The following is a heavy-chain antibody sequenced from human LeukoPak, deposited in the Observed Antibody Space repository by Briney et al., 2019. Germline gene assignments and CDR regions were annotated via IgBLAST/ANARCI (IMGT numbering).Heavy chain of an antibody. Sequence: GASVKVSCKASGYTFTSYYMHWVRQAPGQGLEWMGIINPSGGSTSYAQKFQGRVTMTRDTSTSTVYMELSSLRSEDTAVYYCARASSRVVVATPDFDYWGQGTLVTVSS. CDR2: INPSGGST. V-gene: IGHV1-46*01. D-gene: IGHD2-15*01. J-gene: IGHJ4*02. CDR3: ARASSRVVVATPDFDY. CDR1: GYTFTSYY.